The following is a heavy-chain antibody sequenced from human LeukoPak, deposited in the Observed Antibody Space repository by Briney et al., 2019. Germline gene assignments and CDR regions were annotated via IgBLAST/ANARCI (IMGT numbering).Heavy chain of an antibody. V-gene: IGHV4-59*08. CDR1: GGSISSYY. CDR3: ARQALYREQWLVLPASLDI. D-gene: IGHD6-19*01. J-gene: IGHJ3*02. CDR2: IHYRGTT. Sequence: SETLSLTCTVSGGSISSYYWTWLRQPPGKGLEWIGYIHYRGTTNYNPSLKTRVTVSLDTSKSQFSLKVRSVTAADTAVYYCARQALYREQWLVLPASLDIWGKGAMVTVSS.